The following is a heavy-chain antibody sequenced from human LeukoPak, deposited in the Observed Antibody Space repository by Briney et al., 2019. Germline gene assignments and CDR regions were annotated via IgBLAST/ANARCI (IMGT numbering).Heavy chain of an antibody. D-gene: IGHD5-18*01. CDR2: ISSNGGST. CDR1: GFTFSSYA. Sequence: PGGSLRLSCAASGFTFSSYAMHWVRQAPGKGLEYVSAISSNGGSTYYANSVKGRFTISRDNSKNTLCLQMGSLRAEDTAVYYCAKDPRALVKGAFDIWSQGTMVTVSS. J-gene: IGHJ3*02. V-gene: IGHV3-64*01. CDR3: AKDPRALVKGAFDI.